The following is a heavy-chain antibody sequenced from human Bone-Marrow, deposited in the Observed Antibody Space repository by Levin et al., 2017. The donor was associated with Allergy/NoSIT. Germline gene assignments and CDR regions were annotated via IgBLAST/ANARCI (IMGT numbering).Heavy chain of an antibody. V-gene: IGHV1-2*02. CDR1: GYTFSDYY. Sequence: ASVKVSCTVSGYTFSDYYMHWVRQAPGQGLEWMGWINPKRGDANTAQKFEGRVVLTRDTSISTAYMEVRRLRSDDTALYYCARGGTSSNDYWGHGTLVTVSS. D-gene: IGHD6-13*01. J-gene: IGHJ4*01. CDR3: ARGGTSSNDY. CDR2: INPKRGDA.